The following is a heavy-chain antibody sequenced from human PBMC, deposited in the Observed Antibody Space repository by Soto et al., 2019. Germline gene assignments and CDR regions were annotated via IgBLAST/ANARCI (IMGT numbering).Heavy chain of an antibody. V-gene: IGHV4-34*01. D-gene: IGHD3-16*01. CDR3: ASNRRGGYYYYYYMDV. CDR2: INHNGTT. CDR1: GGSFSDYY. Sequence: ASETLSLTCAVFGGSFSDYYWTWIRQPPGKGLEWIGEINHNGTTSYNPSLKSRLTISVDTSKNQFSLKLSSVIAADTAVYYCASNRRGGYYYYYYMDVWGKGITVTVSS. J-gene: IGHJ6*03.